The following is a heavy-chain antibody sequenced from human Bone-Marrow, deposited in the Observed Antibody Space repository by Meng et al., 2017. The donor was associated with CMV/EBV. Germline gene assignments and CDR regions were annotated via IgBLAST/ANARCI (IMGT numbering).Heavy chain of an antibody. D-gene: IGHD3-3*01. J-gene: IGHJ4*02. CDR3: AREGGYYDVWSGYSSPRYYFDY. Sequence: GGSLRLSCAASGFTFSSYAMHWVRQAPGKGLEWVANIKQDGSEKYYVDSVKGRFTISRDNAKNSLYLQMNSLRAEDTAVYYCAREGGYYDVWSGYSSPRYYFDYWGQGTLVTVSS. CDR1: GFTFSSYA. CDR2: IKQDGSEK. V-gene: IGHV3-7*01.